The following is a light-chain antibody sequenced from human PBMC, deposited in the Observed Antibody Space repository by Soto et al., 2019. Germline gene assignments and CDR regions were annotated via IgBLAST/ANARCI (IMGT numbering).Light chain of an antibody. CDR1: QSVTSND. Sequence: EIVLTQSPGTLSLSPGERATLSCRASQSVTSNDLAWYQQKPGQAPRLLIYGASSRATGIPDRFSGSGSGTDFTLTSSRLEPEDFAVYYCQQYDTSPLFGPGTKVHIK. V-gene: IGKV3-20*01. CDR3: QQYDTSPL. CDR2: GAS. J-gene: IGKJ3*01.